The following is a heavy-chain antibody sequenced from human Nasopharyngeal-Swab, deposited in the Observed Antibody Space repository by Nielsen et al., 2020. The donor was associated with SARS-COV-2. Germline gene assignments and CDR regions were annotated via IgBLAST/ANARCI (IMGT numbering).Heavy chain of an antibody. D-gene: IGHD6-19*01. Sequence: ASVKVSCKASGYTFTGYYMHWVRQAPGQGLEWMGWINPNSGGTNYAQKFQGRVTMTRDTSISTAYMELSSLRSEDTAVYYCATGAAVAGTPISYYYYYGMDVWGQGTTVTVSS. V-gene: IGHV1-2*02. CDR1: GYTFTGYY. J-gene: IGHJ6*02. CDR3: ATGAAVAGTPISYYYYYGMDV. CDR2: INPNSGGT.